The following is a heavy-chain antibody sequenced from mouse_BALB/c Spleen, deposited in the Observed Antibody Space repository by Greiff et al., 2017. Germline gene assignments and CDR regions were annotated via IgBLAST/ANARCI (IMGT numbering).Heavy chain of an antibody. Sequence: LQESGAELARPGASVKMSCKASGYTFTSYTMHWVKQRPGQGLEWIGYINPSSGYTNYNQKFKDKATLTADKSSSTAYMQLSSLTSEDSAVYYCARGGLRLPYYFDYWGQGTTLTVSS. V-gene: IGHV1-4*01. CDR3: ARGGLRLPYYFDY. D-gene: IGHD1-2*01. CDR1: GYTFTSYT. CDR2: INPSSGYT. J-gene: IGHJ2*01.